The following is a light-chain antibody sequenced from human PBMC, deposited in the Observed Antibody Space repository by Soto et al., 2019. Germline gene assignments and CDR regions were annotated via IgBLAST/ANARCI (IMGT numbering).Light chain of an antibody. Sequence: SYELTQPPSVSVSPGQTASITCSGDKLGDKYACWYQQKPGQSPVLVIYQDSKRPSGIPERFSGSNSGNTATLTISGTQAMDEADYYCQAWDSSTLHVFGTGTKVTVL. J-gene: IGLJ1*01. V-gene: IGLV3-1*01. CDR3: QAWDSSTLHV. CDR2: QDS. CDR1: KLGDKY.